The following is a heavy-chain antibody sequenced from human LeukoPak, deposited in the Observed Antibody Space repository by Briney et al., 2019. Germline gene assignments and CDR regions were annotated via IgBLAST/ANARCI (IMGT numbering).Heavy chain of an antibody. CDR1: GGSISSSSYY. Sequence: MPSETLSLTCTVSGGSISSSSYYWGWIRQPPGKGLEWIGSIYYSGSTYYNPSLKSRVTISVDTSKNQFSLKLSSVTAADTAVYYCARRPHYYDSSGYFLYYFDYRGQGTLVTVSS. V-gene: IGHV4-39*01. J-gene: IGHJ4*02. D-gene: IGHD3-22*01. CDR3: ARRPHYYDSSGYFLYYFDY. CDR2: IYYSGST.